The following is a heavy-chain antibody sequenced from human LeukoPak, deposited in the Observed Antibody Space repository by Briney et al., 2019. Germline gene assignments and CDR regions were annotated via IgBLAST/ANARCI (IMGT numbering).Heavy chain of an antibody. CDR3: AKEYSSGWYGEWSNWFDP. J-gene: IGHJ5*02. D-gene: IGHD6-19*01. Sequence: GGSLRLSCAASGFTFDDYGMSWVRQAPGKGLEWVSGINWNGGSTGYADSVKGRFTISRDNAKNSLYLQMNSLRAEDTAVYYCAKEYSSGWYGEWSNWFDPWGQGTLVTVSS. CDR1: GFTFDDYG. CDR2: INWNGGST. V-gene: IGHV3-20*04.